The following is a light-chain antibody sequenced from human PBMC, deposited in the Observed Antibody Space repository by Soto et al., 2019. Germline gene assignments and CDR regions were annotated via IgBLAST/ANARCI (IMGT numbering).Light chain of an antibody. CDR2: DVS. V-gene: IGLV2-11*01. CDR1: SSDVGAYSY. Sequence: QSALTQPRSVSGSPGQSVTISCTGTSSDVGAYSYVSWYQQHPAKAPNLMIYDVSKRPSGVPDRFSGSKSGNTASLTISGLQAEGEGDYYCCSYTNSPYVFGTGTKVTVL. CDR3: CSYTNSPYV. J-gene: IGLJ1*01.